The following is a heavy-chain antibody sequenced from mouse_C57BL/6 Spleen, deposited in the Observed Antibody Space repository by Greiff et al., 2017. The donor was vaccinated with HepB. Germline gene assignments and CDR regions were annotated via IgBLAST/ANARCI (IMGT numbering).Heavy chain of an antibody. D-gene: IGHD3-2*02. CDR3: ARIGAQATDYYAMDY. CDR1: GYTFTSYW. Sequence: VKLQQPGAELVKPGASVKLSCKASGYTFTSYWMHWVKQRPGRGLEWIGRIDPNSGGTKYNEKFKSKATLTVDKPSSTAYMQLSSLTSEDSAVYYCARIGAQATDYYAMDYWGQGTSVTVSS. CDR2: IDPNSGGT. J-gene: IGHJ4*01. V-gene: IGHV1-72*01.